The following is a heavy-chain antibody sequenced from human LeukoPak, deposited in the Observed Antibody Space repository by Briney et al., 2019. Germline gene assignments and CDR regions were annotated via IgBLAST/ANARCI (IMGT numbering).Heavy chain of an antibody. V-gene: IGHV4-39*01. D-gene: IGHD6-13*01. CDR1: GGSISSSSYY. CDR2: IYYSGST. CDR3: ARGLYSSTWPDY. J-gene: IGHJ4*02. Sequence: SETLSLTCTVSGGSISSSSYYWGWIRQPPGKGLEWIGSIYYSGSTYYNPSLKSRVTISVDTSKNQLSLKLSPVTAADTAVYYCARGLYSSTWPDYWGQGTLVTVSS.